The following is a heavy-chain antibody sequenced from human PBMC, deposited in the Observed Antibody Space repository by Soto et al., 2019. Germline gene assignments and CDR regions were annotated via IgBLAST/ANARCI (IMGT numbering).Heavy chain of an antibody. D-gene: IGHD7-27*01. V-gene: IGHV2-5*02. Sequence: QITLKESGPTLVKPTQTLTLTCTFSGFSLSTSGVGVGWIRQPPGKALEWLALIYWDDDKRYSPSLKSRLTTXXDXPXXQVVLTMTNMDPVDTATYYCAPRPANWGGDNWFDPWGQGTLVTVSS. CDR2: IYWDDDK. CDR1: GFSLSTSGVG. J-gene: IGHJ5*02. CDR3: APRPANWGGDNWFDP.